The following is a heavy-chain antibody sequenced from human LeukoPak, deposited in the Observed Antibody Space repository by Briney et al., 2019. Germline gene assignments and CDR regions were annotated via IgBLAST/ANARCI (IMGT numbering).Heavy chain of an antibody. V-gene: IGHV3-23*01. CDR1: GFTFDDHG. CDR2: VSGADGTT. Sequence: GGSLRLSCAASGFTFDDHGMSWVRQSPRKGLEWVSGVSGADGTTYYADSVKGRFTISRDNAKKSLYLQMNSLRAEDTAVYYCATAGPIAVAGILDYWGQGTLVTVSS. J-gene: IGHJ4*02. CDR3: ATAGPIAVAGILDY. D-gene: IGHD6-19*01.